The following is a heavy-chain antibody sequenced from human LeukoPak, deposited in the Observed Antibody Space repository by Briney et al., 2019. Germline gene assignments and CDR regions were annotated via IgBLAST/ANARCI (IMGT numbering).Heavy chain of an antibody. V-gene: IGHV7-4-1*02. CDR3: ARDIYDILTGYRDAFDI. Sequence: VSVKVSCKASGYTFTSYAMNWVRQAPGQGLEWMGWINTKTGNPTYAQGFTGRFVFSLDTSVSTAYLQISSLKAEDTAVYYCARDIYDILTGYRDAFDIWGQGTMVTVSS. CDR1: GYTFTSYA. D-gene: IGHD3-9*01. CDR2: INTKTGNP. J-gene: IGHJ3*02.